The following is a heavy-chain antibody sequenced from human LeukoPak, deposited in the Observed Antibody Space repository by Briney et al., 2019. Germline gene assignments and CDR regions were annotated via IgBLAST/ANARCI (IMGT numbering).Heavy chain of an antibody. J-gene: IGHJ4*02. V-gene: IGHV1-2*02. CDR3: ARANFLYCSSTTCLFDY. CDR1: GYTFTDYY. CDR2: INPNDGDT. D-gene: IGHD2-2*01. Sequence: ASVKVSCKASGYTFTDYYMHWVRQAPGQGFEWMGWINPNDGDTNYAQKFQGRVTMTRDTSISIAHMEVSRLRSDDTAVYYCARANFLYCSSTTCLFDYWGQGTLVTVSS.